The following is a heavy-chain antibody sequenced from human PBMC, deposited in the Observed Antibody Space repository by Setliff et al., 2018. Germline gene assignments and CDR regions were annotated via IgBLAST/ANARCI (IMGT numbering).Heavy chain of an antibody. V-gene: IGHV3-30*10. D-gene: IGHD2-2*02. Sequence: LSLSCAVSGFTFGSYWMHWVRQAPGKGLVWVPRLNTDESDKYYIDSVRGRFTISRDNSKNTLYLQMNSLRAEDTAVYFCGTRDCRTTGCYNGYIESWGQGTLVTVSS. J-gene: IGHJ4*02. CDR1: GFTFGSYW. CDR3: GTRDCRTTGCYNGYIES. CDR2: LNTDESDK.